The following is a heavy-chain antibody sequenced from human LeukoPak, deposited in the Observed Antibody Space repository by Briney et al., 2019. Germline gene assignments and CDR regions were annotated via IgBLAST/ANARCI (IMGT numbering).Heavy chain of an antibody. Sequence: GGSLRLSCTASGFIFSTYTMTWVRQAPGKGLEWVSGISWNSGTIGYADSVKGRFTISRDNAKNSLYLQMNSLRAEDTALYYCVKGAAYHLGDAFDIWGQGTMVTVSS. J-gene: IGHJ3*02. CDR1: GFIFSTYT. CDR3: VKGAAYHLGDAFDI. CDR2: ISWNSGTI. D-gene: IGHD2-15*01. V-gene: IGHV3-9*01.